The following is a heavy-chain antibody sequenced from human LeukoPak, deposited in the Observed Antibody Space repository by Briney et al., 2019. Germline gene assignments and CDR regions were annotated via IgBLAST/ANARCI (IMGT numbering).Heavy chain of an antibody. CDR3: TRGRYAGTSYYFDY. Sequence: SETLSLTCTVSGGSISNYYWSWIRQPPGKGLGWIGYIYFSGSTNYNPSLKSRVTISVDTSKNHFSLRLSSVTAADTALYFCTRGRYAGTSYYFDYWGQGTLVTVSS. V-gene: IGHV4-59*01. D-gene: IGHD4-23*01. CDR2: IYFSGST. J-gene: IGHJ4*02. CDR1: GGSISNYY.